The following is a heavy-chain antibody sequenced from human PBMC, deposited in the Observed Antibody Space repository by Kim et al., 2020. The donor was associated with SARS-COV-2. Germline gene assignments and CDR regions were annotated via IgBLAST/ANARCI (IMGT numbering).Heavy chain of an antibody. J-gene: IGHJ5*02. CDR2: YK. D-gene: IGHD3-10*01. Sequence: YKEYAVSVKSRITINPDTSKNQFSLQLNSVTPEDTAVYYCARGRGDWFDPWGQGTLVTVSS. V-gene: IGHV6-1*01. CDR3: ARGRGDWFDP.